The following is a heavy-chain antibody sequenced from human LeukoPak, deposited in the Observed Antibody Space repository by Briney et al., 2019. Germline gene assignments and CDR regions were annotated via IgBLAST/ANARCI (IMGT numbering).Heavy chain of an antibody. V-gene: IGHV1-2*06. D-gene: IGHD3-22*01. CDR2: INPNSGGT. J-gene: IGHJ6*03. Sequence: ASVKVSCKASGYNFTGYYIHWVRQAPGQGLEWMGRINPNSGGTNYAQEFQGRVTMTRDTSISTAYMELSRLRSDDTAVYYCARVVRYYDSSGSSDVYYYYMDVWGKGTTVTVTS. CDR1: GYNFTGYY. CDR3: ARVVRYYDSSGSSDVYYYYMDV.